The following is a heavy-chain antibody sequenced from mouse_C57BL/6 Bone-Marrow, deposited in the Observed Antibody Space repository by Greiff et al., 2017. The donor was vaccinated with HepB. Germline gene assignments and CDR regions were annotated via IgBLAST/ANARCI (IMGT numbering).Heavy chain of an antibody. CDR2: ISSGSSTI. CDR1: GFTFSDYG. Sequence: EVKLVESGGGLVKPGGSLKLSCAASGFTFSDYGMHWVRQAPEKGLEWVAYISSGSSTIYYADTVKGRFTISRDNAKNTLFLQMTSLRSEDTAMYYCASSYDGYYLSGAMDYWGQGTSVTVSS. V-gene: IGHV5-17*01. J-gene: IGHJ4*01. CDR3: ASSYDGYYLSGAMDY. D-gene: IGHD2-3*01.